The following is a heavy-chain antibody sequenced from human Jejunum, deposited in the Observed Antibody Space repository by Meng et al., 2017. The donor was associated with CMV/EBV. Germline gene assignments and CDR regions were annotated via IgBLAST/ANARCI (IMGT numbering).Heavy chain of an antibody. Sequence: TTNWVRQAPGTGLEWVSSISSSSSSRNYADSVKGRFTISRDNAGNSLDLQMNSLRAEDTAVYYCARGAVDCSSTSCFSGFFDLWGQGTLVTVSS. V-gene: IGHV3-21*06. D-gene: IGHD2-2*01. J-gene: IGHJ4*02. CDR2: ISSSSSSR. CDR1: T. CDR3: ARGAVDCSSTSCFSGFFDL.